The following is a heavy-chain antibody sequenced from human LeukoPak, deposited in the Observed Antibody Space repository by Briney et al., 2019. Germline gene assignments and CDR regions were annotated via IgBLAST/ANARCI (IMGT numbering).Heavy chain of an antibody. D-gene: IGHD4-17*01. CDR2: ISYDGSNK. Sequence: GGSLRLSCAASGFIFSSYAMHWVRQAPGKGLGWGAVISYDGSNKYYADSVKGRFTISRDNSKNTLYLQMNSLRAEDTAVYYCARDRHVTTVTTFFGSWGQGTLVTVSS. J-gene: IGHJ4*02. CDR3: ARDRHVTTVTTFFGS. V-gene: IGHV3-30-3*01. CDR1: GFIFSSYA.